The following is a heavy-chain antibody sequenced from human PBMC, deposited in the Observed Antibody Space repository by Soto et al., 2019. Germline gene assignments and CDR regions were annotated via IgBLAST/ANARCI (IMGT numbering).Heavy chain of an antibody. D-gene: IGHD1-26*01. V-gene: IGHV3-21*01. CDR1: GFTFSSYS. CDR2: ISSSSSYI. J-gene: IGHJ4*02. Sequence: GGSLRLSCAASGFTFSSYSMNWVRQAPGKGLEWVSSISSSSSYIYYADSVKGRFTISRDNAKNSLYLQMNSLRAEDTAVYYCARRGGSYWGQDDWGQGTLVTVSS. CDR3: ARRGGSYWGQDD.